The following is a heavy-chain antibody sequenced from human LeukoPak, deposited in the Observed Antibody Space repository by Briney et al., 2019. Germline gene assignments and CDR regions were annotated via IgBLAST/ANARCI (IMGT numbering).Heavy chain of an antibody. J-gene: IGHJ2*01. V-gene: IGHV3-9*01. CDR1: GFTFDDYA. CDR2: ISWNSGSI. Sequence: PGGSLRLSCAASGFTFDDYAMHWVRQAPGKGLEWVSGISWNSGSIGYADSAKGRFTISRDNAKNSLYLQMNSLRAEDTALYYCAKGGDSSPYWYFDLWGRGTLVTVSS. D-gene: IGHD6-13*01. CDR3: AKGGDSSPYWYFDL.